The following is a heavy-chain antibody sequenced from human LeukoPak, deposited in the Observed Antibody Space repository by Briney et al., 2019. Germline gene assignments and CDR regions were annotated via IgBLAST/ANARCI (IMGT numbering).Heavy chain of an antibody. V-gene: IGHV3-74*01. CDR2: INSDGSST. CDR1: GFTFSIFW. J-gene: IGHJ4*02. Sequence: GGSLRLSCAASGFTFSIFWMHWVRRAPRKGPVWVSRINSDGSSTDYADSVKGRFTISRDNSKNTLYLQMNSLRAEDTAVYYCAKDDYDSSGYYNVYWGQGTLVTVSS. CDR3: AKDDYDSSGYYNVY. D-gene: IGHD3-22*01.